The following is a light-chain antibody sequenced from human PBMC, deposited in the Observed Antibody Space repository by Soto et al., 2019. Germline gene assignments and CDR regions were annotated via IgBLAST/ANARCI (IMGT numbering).Light chain of an antibody. CDR3: AALYDSLNGVV. J-gene: IGLJ3*02. CDR1: RSNMGSNT. Sequence: QSVLTQPPSASGTPGQSVTISCSGSRSNMGSNTVTWYQQLPGTAHKLLIYSNHQRPSVVPDRFSGSKSATSASLAISGLQSEAEADYYCAALYDSLNGVVFGGGTKRTVL. V-gene: IGLV1-44*01. CDR2: SNH.